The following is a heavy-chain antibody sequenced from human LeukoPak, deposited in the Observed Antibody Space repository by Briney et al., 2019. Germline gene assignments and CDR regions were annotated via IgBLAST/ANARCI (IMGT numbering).Heavy chain of an antibody. D-gene: IGHD3-3*01. CDR3: APSGFYGFNN. J-gene: IGHJ4*02. CDR2: VNPNSGNT. Sequence: GASVKVSCKASGYTFTNYDINWVRQATGQGLEWMGWVNPNSGNTGYIKKFQGRVTMTRNTSISTAYMELSNLRSEDTAVYYCAPSGFYGFNNWGQGTLVTVSS. CDR1: GYTFTNYD. V-gene: IGHV1-8*01.